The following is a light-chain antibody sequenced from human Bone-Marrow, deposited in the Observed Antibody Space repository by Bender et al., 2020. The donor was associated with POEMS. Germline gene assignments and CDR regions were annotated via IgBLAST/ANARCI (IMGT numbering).Light chain of an antibody. CDR1: SSEVGSFNL. CDR2: EGT. V-gene: IGLV2-23*01. Sequence: QSALTQPASVSGPPGQSITISCTATSSEVGSFNLVSWYQQHPGKAPKLIIYEGTKRPSGVSNRFSGSRSGNTASLTISGLQAEDEADYYCISYSGSNNLGVFGGGTKLTVL. J-gene: IGLJ3*02. CDR3: ISYSGSNNLGV.